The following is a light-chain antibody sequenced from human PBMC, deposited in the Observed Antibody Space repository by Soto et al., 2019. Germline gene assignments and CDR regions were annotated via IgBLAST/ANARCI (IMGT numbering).Light chain of an antibody. CDR1: QSISSY. CDR3: QQSYGTPFT. Sequence: DIQMTQSPSSLSASVGDRVTITCRASQSISSYLNWYQQKPGKAPKLLIYAASSLQSGVPSRFSGSGSGTDFTLTISSLQPEDFATYYCQQSYGTPFTFGPGTKVDIK. V-gene: IGKV1-39*01. J-gene: IGKJ3*01. CDR2: AAS.